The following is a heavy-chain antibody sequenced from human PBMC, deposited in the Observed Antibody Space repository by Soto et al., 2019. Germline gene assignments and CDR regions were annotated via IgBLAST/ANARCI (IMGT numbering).Heavy chain of an antibody. D-gene: IGHD1-26*01. J-gene: IGHJ4*02. CDR3: ARLPSQLVGLPYYFHY. CDR2: IFYTGST. Sequence: PSETLSLTCTVSGGSISSNNYYWGWIRQPPGKGLEWIGSIFYTGSTYYNPSLKSRVTISVDTSKNQFTLKLNSVTAADTAVYFCARLPSQLVGLPYYFHYWGQGALVTVSS. V-gene: IGHV4-39*01. CDR1: GGSISSNNYY.